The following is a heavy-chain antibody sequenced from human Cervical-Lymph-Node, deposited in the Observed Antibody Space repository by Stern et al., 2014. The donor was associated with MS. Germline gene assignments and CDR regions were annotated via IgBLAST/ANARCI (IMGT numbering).Heavy chain of an antibody. V-gene: IGHV3-9*01. CDR2: ISRNSGVM. Sequence: EVQLVESGGGLVQPGRSLRLSCAASGFNLDDFAMHWVRQAPGTGLEWVSGISRNSGVMGYADSVKGRFTISRDNAKNYLYLQMNSLRAEDTALYYCARRNGNYEFDYWGQGTLVTVSS. CDR1: GFNLDDFA. CDR3: ARRNGNYEFDY. J-gene: IGHJ4*02. D-gene: IGHD1-7*01.